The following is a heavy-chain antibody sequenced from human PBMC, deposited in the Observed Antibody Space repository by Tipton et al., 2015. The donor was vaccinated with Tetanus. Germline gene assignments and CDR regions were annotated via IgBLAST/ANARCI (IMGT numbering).Heavy chain of an antibody. D-gene: IGHD3-10*01. CDR3: ARHPPPYYYGSGSYLDY. V-gene: IGHV4-39*01. CDR2: IYYSGST. Sequence: TLSLTCTVSGGSITNGGYYWSWIRQPPGKALEWIGSIYYSGSTFYHPSLQSRVTISVDTSKNQFSLRLSSVTAADTAVYFCARHPPPYYYGSGSYLDYWGQGTPVTVSS. CDR1: GGSITNGGYY. J-gene: IGHJ4*02.